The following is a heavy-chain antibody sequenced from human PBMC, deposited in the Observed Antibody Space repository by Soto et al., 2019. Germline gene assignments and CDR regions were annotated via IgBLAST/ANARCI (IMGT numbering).Heavy chain of an antibody. Sequence: GGSLRLSCAASGFTFDDYTMHWVRLATGKGLEWVSLISWEGGRTYYADSVKGRFTISRDNSKNSLYLQMNSLRTEDTALYYCAKDSDSSGYYSYWGQGTLVTVSS. CDR1: GFTFDDYT. CDR3: AKDSDSSGYYSY. J-gene: IGHJ4*02. D-gene: IGHD3-22*01. CDR2: ISWEGGRT. V-gene: IGHV3-43*01.